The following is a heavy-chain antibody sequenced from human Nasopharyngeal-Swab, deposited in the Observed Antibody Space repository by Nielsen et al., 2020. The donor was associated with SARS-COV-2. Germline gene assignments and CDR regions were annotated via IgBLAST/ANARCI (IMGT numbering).Heavy chain of an antibody. J-gene: IGHJ4*02. V-gene: IGHV3-9*01. CDR3: AKDRSYYYDSSGLVDY. Sequence: SLKISCAASGFTFDDYAMHWVRQAPGKGLEWVSGISWNSGSIGYADSVKGRFTISRDNAKNSLYLQMNSLRAEDTALYYCAKDRSYYYDSSGLVDYWGQGTLVTVSS. D-gene: IGHD3-22*01. CDR2: ISWNSGSI. CDR1: GFTFDDYA.